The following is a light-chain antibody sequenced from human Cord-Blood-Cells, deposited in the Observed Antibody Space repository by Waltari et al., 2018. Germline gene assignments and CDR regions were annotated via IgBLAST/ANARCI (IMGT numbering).Light chain of an antibody. J-gene: IGLJ2*01. CDR1: SSDVGRYNL. CDR3: CSYAGSSTLGV. V-gene: IGLV2-23*01. CDR2: AGS. Sequence: QSALTQPASVSGSPGPSITISCTGTSSDVGRYNLVSWFQPHPGKPPQLMIHAGSKRSSGVSNRFSGSKAGNTASLTISGLQAEDEADYYGCSYAGSSTLGVFGGGTKLTVL.